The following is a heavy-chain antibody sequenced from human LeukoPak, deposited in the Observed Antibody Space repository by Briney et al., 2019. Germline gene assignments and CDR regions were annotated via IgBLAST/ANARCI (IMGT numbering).Heavy chain of an antibody. CDR2: IIPIFGTA. Sequence: EASVKVSCKASGGTFSSYAISWVRQAPGQGLEWMGGIIPIFGTANYAQKFQGRVTISTDESTSTAYMELSSLRSEDTAVYYCARVSVNYYYMDVWGKGTTVTVSS. CDR3: ARVSVNYYYMDV. J-gene: IGHJ6*03. V-gene: IGHV1-69*05. CDR1: GGTFSSYA.